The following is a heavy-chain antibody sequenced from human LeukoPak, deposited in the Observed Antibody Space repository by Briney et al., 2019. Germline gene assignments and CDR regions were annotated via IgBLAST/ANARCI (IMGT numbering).Heavy chain of an antibody. V-gene: IGHV3-21*04. CDR3: AKDPSRPAYYYYGMDV. CDR2: ISITSTHI. Sequence: GGSLRLSCAASGFTFSTYAMNWVRQAPGKGLEWVSSISITSTHIYYAASVRGRFTISRDNAKNSLNLQMNSLRADDTAVYYCAKDPSRPAYYYYGMDVWGQGTTVTVSS. J-gene: IGHJ6*02. CDR1: GFTFSTYA.